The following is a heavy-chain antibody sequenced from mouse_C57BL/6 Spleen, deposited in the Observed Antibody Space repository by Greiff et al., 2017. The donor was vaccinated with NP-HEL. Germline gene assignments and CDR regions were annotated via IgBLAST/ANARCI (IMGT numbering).Heavy chain of an antibody. D-gene: IGHD1-1*01. CDR1: GFNIKDDY. CDR3: TTGIFDYYGSSYVFAY. J-gene: IGHJ3*01. V-gene: IGHV14-4*01. CDR2: IDPENGDT. Sequence: EVQLVESGAELVRPGASVKLSCTASGFNIKDDYMHWVKQRPEQGLEWIGWIDPENGDTEYASKFQGKATITADTASNTAYLQLSSLTSEDTAVYYCTTGIFDYYGSSYVFAYWGQGTLVTVSA.